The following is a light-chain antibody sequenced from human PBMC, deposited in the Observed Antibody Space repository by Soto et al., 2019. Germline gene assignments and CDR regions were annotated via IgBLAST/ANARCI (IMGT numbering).Light chain of an antibody. CDR3: ATWDDSLSGPV. J-gene: IGLJ2*01. Sequence: QSVLIQPPSASGTPGQRVTISCSGSSSNIGDNYVYWYQHLPGTAPKLLIYLDNQRPSGVPDRFSGSKSGTSASLAISGLRSEDEAHYYCATWDDSLSGPVFGGGTKVTVL. V-gene: IGLV1-47*02. CDR1: SSNIGDNY. CDR2: LDN.